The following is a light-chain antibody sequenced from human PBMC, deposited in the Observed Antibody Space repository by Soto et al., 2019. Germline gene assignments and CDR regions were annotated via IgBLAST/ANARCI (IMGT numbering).Light chain of an antibody. V-gene: IGKV1-12*01. Sequence: DLQMTQSPSSVFVSVGDRVTITCRASQDIDSWLAWYQQKPGKAPKLLIYAASSLQSGVPSRFSGSGSATDFTFTISSLQPEDFATYYCQQGSSFPWTFGQGTKVEIK. CDR1: QDIDSW. CDR2: AAS. J-gene: IGKJ1*01. CDR3: QQGSSFPWT.